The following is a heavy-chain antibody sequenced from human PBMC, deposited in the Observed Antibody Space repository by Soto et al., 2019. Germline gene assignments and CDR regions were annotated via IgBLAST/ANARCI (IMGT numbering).Heavy chain of an antibody. D-gene: IGHD3-10*01. CDR1: GGSISSSSYY. J-gene: IGHJ4*02. V-gene: IGHV4-39*01. CDR2: IYYSGST. CDR3: ARTLYHYGSGETYYDY. Sequence: PSETLSLTCTVSGGSISSSSYYWGWIRQPPGKGLEWIGSIYYSGSTYYNPSLKSRVTISVDTSKNQFSLKLSSVTAADTAVYYCARTLYHYGSGETYYDYWGQGTLVTVSS.